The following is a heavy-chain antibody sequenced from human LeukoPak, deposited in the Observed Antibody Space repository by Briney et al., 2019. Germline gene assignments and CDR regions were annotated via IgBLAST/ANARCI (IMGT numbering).Heavy chain of an antibody. CDR2: ISSSGTTI. CDR3: ARGGDIGYNYNAFDS. CDR1: GFPFSRHE. V-gene: IGHV3-48*03. Sequence: PGGSLRLSCAASGFPFSRHEMSWVRQAPGKGLEWISYISSSGTTIYVDSVKGRFTISRDNAKTSLYLQMNSLRAEDTAVYYCARGGDIGYNYNAFDSWGQGTVVTVSS. J-gene: IGHJ3*01. D-gene: IGHD3-22*01.